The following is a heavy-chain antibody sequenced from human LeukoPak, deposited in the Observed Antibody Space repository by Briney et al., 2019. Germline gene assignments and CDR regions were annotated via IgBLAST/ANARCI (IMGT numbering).Heavy chain of an antibody. Sequence: GGSLRLSCAASGFTFSSYAMSWVRQAPGKGLEWVSAISGSGGSTYYADSVKGRFTISRDNSKNSLYLQMNSLRAEDTAVYYCARGNYYYYGMDVWGQGTTVTVSS. CDR3: ARGNYYYYGMDV. CDR2: ISGSGGST. V-gene: IGHV3-23*01. J-gene: IGHJ6*02. CDR1: GFTFSSYA.